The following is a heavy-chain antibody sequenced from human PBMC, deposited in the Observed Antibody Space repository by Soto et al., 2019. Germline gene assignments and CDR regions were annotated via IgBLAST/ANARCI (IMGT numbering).Heavy chain of an antibody. J-gene: IGHJ6*02. Sequence: GESLKISCKGSGYSFTSYWIGWVRQMPGKGLEWKGIIYPGDSDTRYSSSFQGQVTISADKSISTAYLQWSSLKASDTAMYYCARVPSSGWYYYYYGMDVWGQGTTVTVSS. CDR1: GYSFTSYW. CDR2: IYPGDSDT. CDR3: ARVPSSGWYYYYYGMDV. D-gene: IGHD6-19*01. V-gene: IGHV5-51*01.